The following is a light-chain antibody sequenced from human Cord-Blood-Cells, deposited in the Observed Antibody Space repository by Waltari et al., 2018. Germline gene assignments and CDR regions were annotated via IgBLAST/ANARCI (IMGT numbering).Light chain of an antibody. CDR3: SSYTSSSPL. J-gene: IGLJ3*02. Sequence: QSALTQPASVSGSPGQSITISCTGTSSDVGGYNYVSWYQQHPGKAPKLMIYDVSNRPSGVSNRFSGSKSGNPASLTISGLQAEDEADYYCSSYTSSSPLFGGGTKLTVL. CDR1: SSDVGGYNY. V-gene: IGLV2-14*01. CDR2: DVS.